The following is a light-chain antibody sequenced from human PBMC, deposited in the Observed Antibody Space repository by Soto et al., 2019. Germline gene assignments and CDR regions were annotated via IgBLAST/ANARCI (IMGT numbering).Light chain of an antibody. Sequence: DIQMTQSPSTLSASVGDRVTITCRASQSISSWLAWCQQKPGKAPKLLIYDASSLESGVPSRFSGSGSATEFTITISSLQSYDFSTYYCQQYNSYSLPFGQGTKVDIK. V-gene: IGKV1-5*01. J-gene: IGKJ1*01. CDR1: QSISSW. CDR2: DAS. CDR3: QQYNSYSLP.